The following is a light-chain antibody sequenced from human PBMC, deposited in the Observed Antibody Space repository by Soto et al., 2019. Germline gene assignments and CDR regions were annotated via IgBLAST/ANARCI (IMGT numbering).Light chain of an antibody. CDR2: GAS. CDR3: QQYGSSPLFA. V-gene: IGKV3-20*01. Sequence: EIVLTQSPGTLSLSPGERATLSCRASQSVSSNYLAWYQQKHGQAPRLLIYGASSRATGIPDRFSGSGSETDFTLTISSLESEDFAVYYCQQYGSSPLFAFGPGTEVDLK. CDR1: QSVSSNY. J-gene: IGKJ3*01.